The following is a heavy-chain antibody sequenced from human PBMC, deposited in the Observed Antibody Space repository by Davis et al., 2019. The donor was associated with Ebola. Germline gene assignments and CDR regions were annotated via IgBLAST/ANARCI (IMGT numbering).Heavy chain of an antibody. V-gene: IGHV3-30*02. Sequence: GGSLRLSCAASGFTFSSYGMHWVRQAPGKGLEWVAFVRYDESKKYYADSVKGRFTISRDNAKNSLYLQMNSLRAEDTAVYYCARDLYLGSWNYYGMDVWGQGTTVTVSS. D-gene: IGHD2-2*02. J-gene: IGHJ6*02. CDR3: ARDLYLGSWNYYGMDV. CDR2: VRYDESKK. CDR1: GFTFSSYG.